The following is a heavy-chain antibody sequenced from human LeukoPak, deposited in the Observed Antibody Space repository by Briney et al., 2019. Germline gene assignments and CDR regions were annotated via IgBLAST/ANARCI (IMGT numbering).Heavy chain of an antibody. CDR3: AVADGSLNDWYFDL. CDR2: IYSSVST. D-gene: IGHD1-26*01. J-gene: IGHJ2*01. Sequence: SETLSLTCTVSGGSLTAYYWSWIRQPPAQGLDWIGYIYSSVSTNYNPSLKTRVTISEDTSKPKTTPQLSSLTAADPAVSYFAVADGSLNDWYFDLWGGGALGSVSS. CDR1: GGSLTAYY. V-gene: IGHV4-59*03.